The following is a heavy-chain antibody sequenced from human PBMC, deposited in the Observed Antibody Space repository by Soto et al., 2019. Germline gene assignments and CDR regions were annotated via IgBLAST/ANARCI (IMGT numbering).Heavy chain of an antibody. Sequence: QVQLVQSGAEVKKPGASVNVSCKASGGTFSSYAISWVRQAPGQGLEWMGGLIPIFGTANYAQKFQGRVTITADESTSTDYLELSSLRSEDTAVYYCAGDRIPRYNLFDPWGQGNLVTGSS. V-gene: IGHV1-69*01. CDR1: GGTFSSYA. J-gene: IGHJ5*02. CDR2: LIPIFGTA. CDR3: AGDRIPRYNLFDP.